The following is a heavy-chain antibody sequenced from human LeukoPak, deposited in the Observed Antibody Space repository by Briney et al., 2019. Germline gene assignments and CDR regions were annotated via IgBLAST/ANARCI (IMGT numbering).Heavy chain of an antibody. V-gene: IGHV4-34*01. CDR1: GGSFSGYY. Sequence: SETLSLTCAVYGGSFSGYYWSWIRQPPGKGLEWIGEINHSGSTNYNPSLKSRVTISVDTSKNQFSLKLSSVTAADTAVYYCARSVDYWGQGALVTVSS. CDR2: INHSGST. CDR3: ARSVDY. J-gene: IGHJ4*02.